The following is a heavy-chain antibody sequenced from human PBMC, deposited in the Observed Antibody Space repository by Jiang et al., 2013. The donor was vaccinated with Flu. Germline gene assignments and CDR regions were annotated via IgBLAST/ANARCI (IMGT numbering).Heavy chain of an antibody. CDR2: IYYSGST. D-gene: IGHD1-26*01. Sequence: LLKPSETLSLTCTVSGGSISSYYWSWIRQPPGKGLEWIGYIYYSGSTNYNPSLKSRVTISVDTSKNQFSLKLSSVTAADTAVYYCARLIVGATTAYYFDYWGQGTLVTVSS. CDR1: GGSISSYY. CDR3: ARLIVGATTAYYFDY. V-gene: IGHV4-59*01. J-gene: IGHJ4*02.